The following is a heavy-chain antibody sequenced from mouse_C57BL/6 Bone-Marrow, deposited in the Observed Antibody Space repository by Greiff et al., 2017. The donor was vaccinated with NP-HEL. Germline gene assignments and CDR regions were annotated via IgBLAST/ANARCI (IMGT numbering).Heavy chain of an antibody. CDR3: ARYNDYDWFAY. V-gene: IGHV5-6*01. D-gene: IGHD2-4*01. J-gene: IGHJ3*01. Sequence: EVKLMESGGDLVKPGGSLKLSCAASGFTFSSYGMSWVRQTPDKRLEWVATISSGGSYTYYPDSVKGRFTISRDNAKNTLYLQMISLKSEDTAMYYCARYNDYDWFAYWGQGTLVTVSA. CDR2: ISSGGSYT. CDR1: GFTFSSYG.